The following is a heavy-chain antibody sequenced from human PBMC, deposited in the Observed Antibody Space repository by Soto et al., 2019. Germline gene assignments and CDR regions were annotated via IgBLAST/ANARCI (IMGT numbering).Heavy chain of an antibody. J-gene: IGHJ2*01. CDR3: AKTHRATTVVPPYSYFDL. D-gene: IGHD2-15*01. CDR1: GFTFGAFA. V-gene: IGHV3-23*01. Sequence: LQLSCAASGFTFGAFAMAWVRQRPGNGLEWVSRLSGGGGSTYYNNCVRGLFTISRDNSNSTLVLQMHNLRAEATAVYFCAKTHRATTVVPPYSYFDLWGPGTLVTVSS. CDR2: LSGGGGST.